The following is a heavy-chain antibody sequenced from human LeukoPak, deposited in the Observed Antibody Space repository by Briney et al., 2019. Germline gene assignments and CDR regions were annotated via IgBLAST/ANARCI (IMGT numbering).Heavy chain of an antibody. V-gene: IGHV1-2*02. D-gene: IGHD6-19*01. CDR3: ARGSSGWYVWFDP. CDR1: GYTFTGYY. CDR2: INPNSGGT. J-gene: IGHJ5*02. Sequence: ASVKVSCKTSGYTFTGYYIHWVRQAPGQGLEWMGWINPNSGGTNYAQKFQGRVTMTRDTSISTAYMELSRLRSDDTAVYYCARGSSGWYVWFDPWGQGTLVTVSS.